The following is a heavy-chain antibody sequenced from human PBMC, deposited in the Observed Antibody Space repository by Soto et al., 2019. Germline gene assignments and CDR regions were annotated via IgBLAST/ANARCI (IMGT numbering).Heavy chain of an antibody. D-gene: IGHD1-26*01. J-gene: IGHJ5*02. CDR1: GFDFSDFH. Sequence: GGSLRLSCVASGFDFSDFHISWVRQAPGKGLEWISYISSSLGHTDYAESVKGRFTISRDNAKSSVFLEMSDLRSDDTAVYYCARHRHPRGTVGATSPLDPWGQGTQVTVSS. V-gene: IGHV3-11*03. CDR2: ISSSLGHT. CDR3: ARHRHPRGTVGATSPLDP.